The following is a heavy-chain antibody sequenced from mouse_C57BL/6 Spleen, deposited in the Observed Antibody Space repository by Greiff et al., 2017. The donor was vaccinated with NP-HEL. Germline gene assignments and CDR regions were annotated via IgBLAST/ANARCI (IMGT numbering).Heavy chain of an antibody. CDR2: IYPGSGNT. Sequence: QVQLKESGAELVRPGASVKLSCKASGYTFTDYYINWVKQRPGQGLEWIARIYPGSGNTYYNEKFKGQATLTAEKSSSTTYMQLSSLTSEDSAVYFCARESHDGAYAMDYWGQGTSVTVSS. CDR3: ARESHDGAYAMDY. V-gene: IGHV1-76*01. J-gene: IGHJ4*01. CDR1: GYTFTDYY. D-gene: IGHD2-12*01.